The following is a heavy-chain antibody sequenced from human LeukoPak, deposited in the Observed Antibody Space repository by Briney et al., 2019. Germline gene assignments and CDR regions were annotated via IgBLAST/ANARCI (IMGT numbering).Heavy chain of an antibody. D-gene: IGHD6-19*01. CDR1: GGSFSSGLYY. J-gene: IGHJ4*02. CDR3: ARVAKDSSGWYYFDY. V-gene: IGHV4-61*02. CDR2: IYISGST. Sequence: PSETLSLTCTVSGGSFSSGLYYWTWIRQPAGKGLEWIGRIYISGSTNYNPSLKSRVTISVDTSKNQFSLKLSSVTAADTAVYYCARVAKDSSGWYYFDYWGQGTLVTVSS.